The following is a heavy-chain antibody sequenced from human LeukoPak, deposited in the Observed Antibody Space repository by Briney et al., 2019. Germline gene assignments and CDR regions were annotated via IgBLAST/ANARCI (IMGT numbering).Heavy chain of an antibody. CDR1: GFTFCSYS. Sequence: GGSLRLSCAASGFTFCSYSMNWVRQAPGKGLEWVSSISSSSSYIYYADSVKGRFTISGDNAKNSLYLQMNSLRAEDTAVYYCARDRHGVATIGDFDYWGQGTLVTVSS. D-gene: IGHD5-12*01. J-gene: IGHJ4*02. CDR2: ISSSSSYI. V-gene: IGHV3-21*01. CDR3: ARDRHGVATIGDFDY.